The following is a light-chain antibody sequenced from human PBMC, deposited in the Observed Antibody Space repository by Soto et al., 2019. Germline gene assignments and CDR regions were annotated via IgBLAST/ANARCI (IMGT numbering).Light chain of an antibody. CDR3: RSYAGSYTLI. CDR1: SSDVGGYNY. V-gene: IGLV2-11*01. CDR2: DVS. Sequence: QYALTQPRSVSGSPGQSGTISCTGTSSDVGGYNYVSWYQQHPGKAPKLMIFDVSKRPSGVPDRFSGSKSGNTASLTISGLQAEDEADYYCRSYAGSYTLIFGGGTQLTVL. J-gene: IGLJ2*01.